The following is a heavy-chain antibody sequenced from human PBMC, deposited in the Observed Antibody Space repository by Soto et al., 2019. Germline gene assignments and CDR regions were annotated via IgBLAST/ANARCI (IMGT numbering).Heavy chain of an antibody. V-gene: IGHV1-3*01. CDR3: ARATPRHCVCCRAEYFQL. CDR1: GYTFTSYA. D-gene: IGHD2-8*01. J-gene: IGHJ1*01. Sequence: ASVKVSCKASGYTFTSYAMHWVRQAPGQRLEWMGWINAGNGNTKYSQKFQGRVTITRDTSASTAYMELSSLRSEDTAVYYCARATPRHCVCCRAEYFQLWGQGTLVTVSS. CDR2: INAGNGNT.